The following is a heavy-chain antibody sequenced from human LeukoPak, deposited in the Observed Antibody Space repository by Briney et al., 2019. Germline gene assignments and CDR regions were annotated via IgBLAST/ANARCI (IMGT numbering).Heavy chain of an antibody. J-gene: IGHJ6*03. D-gene: IGHD5-18*01. CDR3: AREEHSCGYIRIGYYYYYMDV. Sequence: PGGSLRLSCAASGLTFSSYWMSWVRQAPGKGPEWVANIKQDGSEKYYVDSVKGRFTISRDNAKNSLYLQMNSLRAEDTAVYYCAREEHSCGYIRIGYYYYYMDVWGKGTTVTVSS. CDR2: IKQDGSEK. CDR1: GLTFSSYW. V-gene: IGHV3-7*01.